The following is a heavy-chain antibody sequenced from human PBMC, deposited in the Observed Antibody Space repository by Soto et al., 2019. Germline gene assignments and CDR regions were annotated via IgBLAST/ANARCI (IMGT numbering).Heavy chain of an antibody. CDR2: INEDGSQK. J-gene: IGHJ5*02. CDR3: AKGGWLDD. V-gene: IGHV3-7*03. Sequence: PGGSLRLSCAASGFTFSGYWMSWVRQAPGKGLEWVANINEDGSQKNDVDSVGGRFTISRDNAQNSLFLQMNSLRPEDTAVFYCAKGGWLDDWGPGTLVTVSS. CDR1: GFTFSGYW.